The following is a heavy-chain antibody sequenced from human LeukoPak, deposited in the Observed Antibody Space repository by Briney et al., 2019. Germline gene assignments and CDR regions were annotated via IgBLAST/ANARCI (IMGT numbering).Heavy chain of an antibody. V-gene: IGHV1-69*06. Sequence: SVKVSCKASGGTFSSYAISWVRQAPGQGLEWMGGVIPIFGTANYAQKFQGRVTITADKSTSTAYMELSSLRSEDTAVYYCARDRRVRGAPIDYYYYYYMDVWGKGTTVTVSS. CDR1: GGTFSSYA. D-gene: IGHD3-10*01. CDR3: ARDRRVRGAPIDYYYYYYMDV. J-gene: IGHJ6*03. CDR2: VIPIFGTA.